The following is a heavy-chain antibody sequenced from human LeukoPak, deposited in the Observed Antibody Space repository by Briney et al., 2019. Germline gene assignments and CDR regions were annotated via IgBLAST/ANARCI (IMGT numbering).Heavy chain of an antibody. J-gene: IGHJ4*02. CDR1: GFTFSTYW. Sequence: GGSLRLSCAASGFTFSTYWMHWVRQAPGKGLEWVSWISSSSSTIYYADSVKGRFTISRDNAKNSLYLQMNSLRAEDTAVYYCARSTKVGSTSSFFDDWGQGALVTVSS. V-gene: IGHV3-48*01. D-gene: IGHD1-26*01. CDR2: ISSSSSTI. CDR3: ARSTKVGSTSSFFDD.